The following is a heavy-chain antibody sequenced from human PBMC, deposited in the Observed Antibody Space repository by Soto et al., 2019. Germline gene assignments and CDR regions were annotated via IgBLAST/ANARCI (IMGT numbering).Heavy chain of an antibody. CDR2: IRYDGSDE. J-gene: IGHJ4*02. CDR3: ARDGVGATTFFGFLDY. CDR1: ASIFKGHG. D-gene: IGHD1-26*01. Sequence: QVQLVESGGGVVHPGGSLGLSCAASASIFKGHGMHWVRQAPGKGLEWVAIIRYDGSDEHYGDSVKGRFTISRDNSKNMLYLQMKSLRAEDTAVYYCARDGVGATTFFGFLDYWGQGTLVTVSS. V-gene: IGHV3-33*08.